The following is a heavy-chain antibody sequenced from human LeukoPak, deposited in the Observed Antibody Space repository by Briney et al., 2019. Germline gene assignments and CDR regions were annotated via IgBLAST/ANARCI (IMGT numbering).Heavy chain of an antibody. V-gene: IGHV4-39*01. Sequence: TSETLSLTCTVSGGSINTLASYWGCIRQPPGKGLEWIGSIYSSGGTYYNPSLKSRVTISVDTSKNQFSLKLSSVTAADTAVYYCVRHPRYSSSSGAYVEYWGQGTLLTVSS. D-gene: IGHD6-6*01. CDR3: VRHPRYSSSSGAYVEY. J-gene: IGHJ4*02. CDR1: GGSINTLASY. CDR2: IYSSGGT.